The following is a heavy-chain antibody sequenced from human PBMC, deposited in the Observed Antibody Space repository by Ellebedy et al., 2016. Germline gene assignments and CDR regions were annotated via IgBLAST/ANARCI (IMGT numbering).Heavy chain of an antibody. J-gene: IGHJ4*02. Sequence: GGSLRLSCAASGFTFSSYGMHWVRQAPGKGLEWVAIISYDGSNKYYADSVKGRFTISRDNSKNTLFLQMNSLRADDMAVYYCAKASSGVAAYFDYWGQGTLVTVSS. CDR1: GFTFSSYG. CDR2: ISYDGSNK. D-gene: IGHD2-15*01. V-gene: IGHV3-30*18. CDR3: AKASSGVAAYFDY.